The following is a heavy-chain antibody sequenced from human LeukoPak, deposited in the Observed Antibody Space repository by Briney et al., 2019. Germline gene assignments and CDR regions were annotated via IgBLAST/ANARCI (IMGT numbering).Heavy chain of an antibody. Sequence: GGSLRLSCAASGFTVSSNYMSWVRQAPGKGLEWVGRIKSKTDGGTTDYAAPVKGRFTISRDDSKNTLYLQMNSLKTEDTAVYYCTTDSWIYGDYELTFDYWGQGTLVTVSS. CDR2: IKSKTDGGTT. D-gene: IGHD4-17*01. CDR1: GFTVSSNY. CDR3: TTDSWIYGDYELTFDY. V-gene: IGHV3-15*01. J-gene: IGHJ4*02.